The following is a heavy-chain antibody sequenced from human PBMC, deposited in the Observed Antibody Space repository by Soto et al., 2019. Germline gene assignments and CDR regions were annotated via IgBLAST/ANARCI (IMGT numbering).Heavy chain of an antibody. CDR2: IYYSGST. CDR3: AKGYSYGPYDY. Sequence: SETLSLTCTVSGGSISSSSYYWSWIRQPPGKGLEWIGYIYYSGSTNYNPSLKSRVTISVDTSKNQFSLKLSSVTAADTAVYYCAKGYSYGPYDYWGQGTLVTVSS. J-gene: IGHJ4*02. V-gene: IGHV4-61*01. D-gene: IGHD5-18*01. CDR1: GGSISSSSYY.